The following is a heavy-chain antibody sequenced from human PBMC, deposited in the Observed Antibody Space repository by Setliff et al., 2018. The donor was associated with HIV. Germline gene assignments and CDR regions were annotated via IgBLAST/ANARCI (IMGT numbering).Heavy chain of an antibody. CDR2: INHSGRA. J-gene: IGHJ4*01. CDR3: ARGAPYCKHGVCHLFDY. Sequence: PSETLSLTCAVYGESFSGYYWTWIRQPAGKGLEWLGEINHSGRARYNPSLKSRVTILVDTSKKQFSLRLSSVTAADTAFYYCARGAPYCKHGVCHLFDYWGHGNRVTVSS. V-gene: IGHV4-34*01. D-gene: IGHD2-8*01. CDR1: GESFSGYY.